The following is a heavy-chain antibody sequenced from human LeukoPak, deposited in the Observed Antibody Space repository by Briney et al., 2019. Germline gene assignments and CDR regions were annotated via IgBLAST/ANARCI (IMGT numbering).Heavy chain of an antibody. CDR1: GASISTSY. CDR3: ARHSPINAYLLDY. J-gene: IGHJ4*02. Sequence: PSETLSLTCTVSGASISTSYLSWIRQPAGRGLEWIGRIYNSGITNYNPSLKSRVTMSVDTSKSQFSLKLSSVTAADTAVYYCARHSPINAYLLDYWGQGTLVTDS. V-gene: IGHV4-4*07. D-gene: IGHD3-16*01. CDR2: IYNSGIT.